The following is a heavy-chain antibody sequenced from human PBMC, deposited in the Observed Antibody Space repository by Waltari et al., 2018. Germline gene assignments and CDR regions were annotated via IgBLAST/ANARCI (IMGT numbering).Heavy chain of an antibody. CDR1: GFTFSRYA. J-gene: IGHJ4*02. CDR2: ISYDGSTN. V-gene: IGHV3-30*04. CDR3: ARDGDSYFYGSWTDY. D-gene: IGHD3-10*01. Sequence: QVQLVESGGGVVQPGKSLRLSCAASGFTFSRYAMHWVRQAPGKGVEWVSLISYDGSTNYYVTAVKGRFTLSRDNSKSTLYLQMNDLRIEDTAVYYCARDGDSYFYGSWTDYWGQGTLVTVSS.